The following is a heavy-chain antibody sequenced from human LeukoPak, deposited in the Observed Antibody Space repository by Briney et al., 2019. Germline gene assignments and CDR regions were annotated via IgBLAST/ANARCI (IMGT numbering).Heavy chain of an antibody. Sequence: PGGSLRLSCAASGFTFDDYGMSWVSQAPGKWLEWVSGINWNGGSTGYADSVKGRFTISRDNAKNSLYLQMNSLRAEDTALYYCARDGRSSTSCYTEYYMDVWGKGTTVTVSS. D-gene: IGHD2-2*02. CDR3: ARDGRSSTSCYTEYYMDV. CDR1: GFTFDDYG. CDR2: INWNGGST. V-gene: IGHV3-20*04. J-gene: IGHJ6*03.